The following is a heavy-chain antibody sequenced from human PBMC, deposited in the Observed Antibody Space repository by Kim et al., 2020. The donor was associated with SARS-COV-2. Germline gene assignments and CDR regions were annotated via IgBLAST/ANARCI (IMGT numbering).Heavy chain of an antibody. CDR1: GFTFDDYA. Sequence: GGSLRLSCAASGFTFDDYAMHWVRQAPGKGLEWVSLISGDGGSTYYADSVKGRFTISRDNSKNSLYLQMNSLRTEDTALYYCAKDMGSSGWFEYFQHWGQGTLVTVSS. V-gene: IGHV3-43*02. CDR2: ISGDGGST. D-gene: IGHD6-19*01. CDR3: AKDMGSSGWFEYFQH. J-gene: IGHJ1*01.